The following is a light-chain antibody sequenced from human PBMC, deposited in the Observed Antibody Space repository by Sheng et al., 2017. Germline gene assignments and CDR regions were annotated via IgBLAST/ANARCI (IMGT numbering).Light chain of an antibody. CDR1: VLPKQY. CDR2: KDT. V-gene: IGLV3-25*03. Sequence: SYVLTQPPSVSVSPGQTARITCSADVLPKQYAYWYQQKPGQAPVVVIYKDTERPSGIPERFSGSSSGTTVTLTISGVQAEDEADYYCQSGDSSGTYVFGTGTKVIVL. CDR3: QSGDSSGTYV. J-gene: IGLJ1*01.